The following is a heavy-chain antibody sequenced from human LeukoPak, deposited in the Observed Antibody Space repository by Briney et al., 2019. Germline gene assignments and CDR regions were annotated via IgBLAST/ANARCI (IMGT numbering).Heavy chain of an antibody. Sequence: PSETLSLTCTVSGGSISSSSYYWGWIRQPPGKGLEWIGSIYYSGSTNYNPSLKSRVTISVDKSKNQFSLKLSSVTAADTAVYYCATLRAQQLEIPKGSSGDYWGQGTLATVSS. CDR2: IYYSGST. CDR1: GGSISSSSYY. D-gene: IGHD6-13*01. CDR3: ATLRAQQLEIPKGSSGDY. V-gene: IGHV4-39*07. J-gene: IGHJ4*02.